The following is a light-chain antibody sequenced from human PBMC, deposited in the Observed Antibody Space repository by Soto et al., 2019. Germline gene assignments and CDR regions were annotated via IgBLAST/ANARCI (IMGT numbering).Light chain of an antibody. CDR3: LQDYNYPYT. J-gene: IGKJ2*01. Sequence: AIQMTQSPPSLSASVGDRVTITCRASQGIRNDLAWYQQKPWKAPKLLIYAASNLQGGVPSRFSGRGSGRDFTLTISSLQPEDFATYYCLQDYNYPYTFGQGTKLEIK. CDR1: QGIRND. V-gene: IGKV1-6*01. CDR2: AAS.